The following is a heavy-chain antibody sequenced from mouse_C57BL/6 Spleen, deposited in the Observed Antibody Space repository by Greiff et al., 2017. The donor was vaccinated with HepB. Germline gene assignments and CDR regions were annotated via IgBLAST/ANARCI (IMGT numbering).Heavy chain of an antibody. CDR2: INPYNGGT. J-gene: IGHJ3*01. V-gene: IGHV1-19*01. CDR3: AKGDNYWFAY. D-gene: IGHD1-3*01. CDR1: GYTFTDYY. Sequence: VQLQQSGPVLVKPGASVKMSCKASGYTFTDYYMNWVKQSHGKSLEWIGVINPYNGGTSYNQKFKGKATLTVDKSSSTAYMELNSLTSEDSAVYYCAKGDNYWFAYWGQGTLVTVSA.